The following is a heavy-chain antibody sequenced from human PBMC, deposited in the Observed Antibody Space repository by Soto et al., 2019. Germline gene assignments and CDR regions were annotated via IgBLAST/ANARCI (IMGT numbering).Heavy chain of an antibody. V-gene: IGHV1-2*02. CDR1: GYMLTGYY. D-gene: IGHD3-3*01. Sequence: QVQLVQSGAEVKKPGASVKVSCKASGYMLTGYYIHWVRQAPGQGLEWMGWMNPYSGSTTYAQKFEGRFTMTRETPMSTAYGELSSLGSDAAAVYYWGRGVWSGSYVGADAFDMWGQGTMVPVSS. J-gene: IGHJ3*02. CDR3: GRGVWSGSYVGADAFDM. CDR2: MNPYSGST.